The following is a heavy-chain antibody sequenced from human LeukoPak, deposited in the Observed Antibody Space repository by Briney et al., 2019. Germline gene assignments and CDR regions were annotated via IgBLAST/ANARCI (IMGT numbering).Heavy chain of an antibody. V-gene: IGHV4-34*01. CDR3: ARRYYYYYYMDV. J-gene: IGHJ6*03. CDR1: GGPFSGYY. CDR2: INHSGST. Sequence: SSETLSLTCAVYGGPFSGYYWSWIRQPPGKGLEWIGEINHSGSTNYNPSLKSRVTISVDTSKNQFPLKLSSVTAADTAVYYCARRYYYYYYMDVWGKGTTVTVSS.